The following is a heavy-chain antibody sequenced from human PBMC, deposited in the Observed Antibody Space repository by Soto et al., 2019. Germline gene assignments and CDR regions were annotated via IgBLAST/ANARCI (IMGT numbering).Heavy chain of an antibody. V-gene: IGHV3-33*01. Sequence: QVQLVESGGGVVQPGRSLRLSCAASGFTFSSYGMHWVRQAPGKGLEWVAVIWYDGSNKYYADSVKGRFTISRDNSKNALYLQMNSLRAEDTAVYYCARDLGYSRMADYYGMDVWGQGTTVTVSS. D-gene: IGHD5-18*01. CDR1: GFTFSSYG. CDR2: IWYDGSNK. CDR3: ARDLGYSRMADYYGMDV. J-gene: IGHJ6*02.